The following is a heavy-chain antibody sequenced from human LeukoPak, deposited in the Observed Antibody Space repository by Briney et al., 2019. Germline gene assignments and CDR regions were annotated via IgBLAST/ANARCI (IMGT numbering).Heavy chain of an antibody. D-gene: IGHD1-26*01. Sequence: GGSLRLSCAASGFTFSNYAMTWVRQAPGKGLEWVSSITGSGGSTHYADSVKGRFTISRDNSKNTLYLHMNGLRAEDTAVYYCAKGGGAAYYYYMDVWGKGTTVTVSS. V-gene: IGHV3-23*01. CDR1: GFTFSNYA. J-gene: IGHJ6*03. CDR2: ITGSGGST. CDR3: AKGGGAAYYYYMDV.